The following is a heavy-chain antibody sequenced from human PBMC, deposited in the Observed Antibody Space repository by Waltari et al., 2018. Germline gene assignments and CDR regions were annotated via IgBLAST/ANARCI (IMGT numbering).Heavy chain of an antibody. CDR2: INAGNGNT. V-gene: IGHV1-3*01. CDR1: GYTFTSYA. Sequence: QVHLVQSGSEVKKPGASVKVSCKASGYTFTSYAMHWVPQAPGQRLEGMGWINAGNGNTKYSQKFQGRVTITRDTSASTAYMELSSLRSEDTAVYYCARANPILYQLGDWFDPWGQGTLVTVSS. D-gene: IGHD2-8*01. CDR3: ARANPILYQLGDWFDP. J-gene: IGHJ5*02.